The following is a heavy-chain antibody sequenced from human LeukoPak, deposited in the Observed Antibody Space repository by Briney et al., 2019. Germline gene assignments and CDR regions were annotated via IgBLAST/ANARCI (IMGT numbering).Heavy chain of an antibody. CDR3: ARGNYTFVDY. CDR2: INHSGST. D-gene: IGHD3-10*01. J-gene: IGHJ4*02. Sequence: SSETLSLTCAVYGGSFSGYYWSWIRQPPGKGLEWIGEINHSGSTNYNPSLKSRVTISVDTSKNQFSLKLSSVTAADTAVYYCARGNYTFVDYWGQGTLVTVSS. V-gene: IGHV4-34*01. CDR1: GGSFSGYY.